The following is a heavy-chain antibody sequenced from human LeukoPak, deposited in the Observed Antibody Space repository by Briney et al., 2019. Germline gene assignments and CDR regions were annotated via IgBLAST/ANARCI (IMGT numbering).Heavy chain of an antibody. D-gene: IGHD3-22*01. J-gene: IGHJ5*02. V-gene: IGHV3-74*01. CDR3: AREVYYYDSSGYYSTDNWFDP. Sequence: GGSLRLSCAASGFTLSSYWMHWVRQAPGKGLVWVSRINSDGSSTSYADSVKGRFTISRDNAKNTLYLQMNSLRAEDTAVYYCAREVYYYDSSGYYSTDNWFDPWGQGTLVTVSS. CDR2: INSDGSST. CDR1: GFTLSSYW.